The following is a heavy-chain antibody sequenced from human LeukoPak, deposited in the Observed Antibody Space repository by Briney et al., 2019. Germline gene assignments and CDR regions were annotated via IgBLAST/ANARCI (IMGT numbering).Heavy chain of an antibody. CDR3: GRAFPPLRTSSAGDL. D-gene: IGHD3-16*01. V-gene: IGHV3-21*06. CDR2: ISGRSSHT. Sequence: GGSLRLSCSASGFTFSDYDMNWIRQAPGRGVGGISAISGRSSHTYYGDSVKGRFSISRDNAKNLLYLQMNGLGAEDTAVYYCGRAFPPLRTSSAGDLWGQGTLVAVSS. CDR1: GFTFSDYD. J-gene: IGHJ4*02.